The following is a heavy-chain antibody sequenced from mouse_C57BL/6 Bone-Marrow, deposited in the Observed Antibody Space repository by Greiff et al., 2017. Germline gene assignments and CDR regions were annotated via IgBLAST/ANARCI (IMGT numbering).Heavy chain of an antibody. CDR2: INPSSGYT. CDR3: ARLYYYGSTTTN. Sequence: VQLQQSGAELARPGASVKMSCKASGYTFTSYTMHWVKPRPGKGLEWIGYINPSSGYTKYNQKFKDKATLTADKSSSTAYMQLSSLTSEDSAVYYCARLYYYGSTTTNWGQGTTLTVSS. J-gene: IGHJ2*01. CDR1: GYTFTSYT. V-gene: IGHV1-4*01. D-gene: IGHD1-1*01.